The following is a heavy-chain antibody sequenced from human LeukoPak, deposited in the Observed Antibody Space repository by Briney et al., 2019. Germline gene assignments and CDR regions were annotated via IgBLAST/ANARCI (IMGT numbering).Heavy chain of an antibody. J-gene: IGHJ4*02. CDR3: AKDTSSSWYYFDY. CDR1: GFTFSSYG. D-gene: IGHD6-13*01. CDR2: ISGSGGDT. Sequence: PGGSLRLSCVASGFTFSSYGMSWVRQAPGKGLEWVSGISGSGGDTYYADSVKGRFTISRDNSKNTLYLQMNSPRAEDMAVYYCAKDTSSSWYYFDYWGQGTLVTVSS. V-gene: IGHV3-23*01.